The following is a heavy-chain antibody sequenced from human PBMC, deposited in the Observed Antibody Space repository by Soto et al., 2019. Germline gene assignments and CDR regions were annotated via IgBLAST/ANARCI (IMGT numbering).Heavy chain of an antibody. Sequence: QVQLQEPGPGLVKPSQTLSLTCTVSGDSISSGGYYWSWIRQHPGKGLEWIGYIYDNGGAYYSPSLKGRVVISVDRSENQFSLRLSSVTAADTAVYYCARVKGGTTRRAFDSWGQGTLVTVAS. CDR2: IYDNGGA. CDR1: GDSISSGGYY. V-gene: IGHV4-31*03. J-gene: IGHJ4*02. D-gene: IGHD1-7*01. CDR3: ARVKGGTTRRAFDS.